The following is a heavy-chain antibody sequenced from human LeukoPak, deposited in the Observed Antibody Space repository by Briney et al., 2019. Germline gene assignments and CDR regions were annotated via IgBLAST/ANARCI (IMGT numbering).Heavy chain of an antibody. V-gene: IGHV3-30*02. J-gene: IGHJ6*03. CDR3: AKNGLYSCSSTSCYYYYYYMDV. D-gene: IGHD2-2*01. CDR2: IRYDGSNK. Sequence: GGSLRLSCAASGFTFSSYGMHWVRQAPGKGLEWVAFIRYDGSNKYYADSVKGRFTISRDNSKNTLYLQMNSLRAEDTAVYYCAKNGLYSCSSTSCYYYYYYMDVWGKGTTVTISS. CDR1: GFTFSSYG.